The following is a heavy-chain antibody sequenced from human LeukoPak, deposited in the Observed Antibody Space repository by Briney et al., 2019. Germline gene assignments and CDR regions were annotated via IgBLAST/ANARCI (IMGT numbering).Heavy chain of an antibody. V-gene: IGHV4-31*03. D-gene: IGHD6-25*01. CDR1: GGSISSGGYY. J-gene: IGHJ6*02. CDR3: ARGLRPLYYYGMDV. Sequence: PSQTLSLTCTVSGGSISSGGYYWSWIRQPPGKGLEWIGYIYYSGSTYYNPSLKSRVTISVDTSKNQFSLKLSSVTAADTAVYYCARGLRPLYYYGMDVWGQGTTVTVSS. CDR2: IYYSGST.